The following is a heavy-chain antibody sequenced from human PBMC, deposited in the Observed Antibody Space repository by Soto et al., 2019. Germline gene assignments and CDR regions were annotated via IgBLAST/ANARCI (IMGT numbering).Heavy chain of an antibody. V-gene: IGHV1-69*02. J-gene: IGHJ4*02. D-gene: IGHD3-9*01. CDR3: ASWTYYDILPGYQDY. Sequence: QVQLVQSGAEVKKPGSSVKVSCKASGGTFSSYTISWVRQAPGQGLEWMGRIIPILGIANYAQKFQGRVTITADKSTSTAYRELSSLRSEDTAVYYCASWTYYDILPGYQDYWGQGTLVTVSS. CDR1: GGTFSSYT. CDR2: IIPILGIA.